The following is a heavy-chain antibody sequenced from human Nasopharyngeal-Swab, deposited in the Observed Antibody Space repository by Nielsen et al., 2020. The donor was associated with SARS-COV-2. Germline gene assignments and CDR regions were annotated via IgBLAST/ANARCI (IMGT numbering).Heavy chain of an antibody. D-gene: IGHD5-12*01. CDR1: GFTFSSYS. CDR3: ARDSSGYENYYYYYYMDV. CDR2: ISSSSSYI. J-gene: IGHJ6*03. V-gene: IGHV3-21*01. Sequence: GGSLKISCAASGFTFSSYSMNWVRQAPGKGLEWVSSISSSSSYIYYADSVKGRFTISRDNAKNSLYLQMNSLRAEDTAVYYCARDSSGYENYYYYYYMDVWGKGTTVTVSS.